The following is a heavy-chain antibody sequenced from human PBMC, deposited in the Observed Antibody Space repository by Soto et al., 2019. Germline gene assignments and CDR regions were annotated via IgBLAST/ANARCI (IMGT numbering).Heavy chain of an antibody. V-gene: IGHV5-51*01. CDR1: GYSFTSYW. CDR3: ARRPHILTGYYKSNWFAP. D-gene: IGHD3-9*01. CDR2: IYPGDSDT. Sequence: GESLKISCKGSGYSFTSYWIGWVRQMPGKGLEWMGIIYPGDSDTRYSPSFQGQVTISADKSISTAYLQWSSLKASDTAMYYCARRPHILTGYYKSNWFAPWGQGTLVTVSS. J-gene: IGHJ5*02.